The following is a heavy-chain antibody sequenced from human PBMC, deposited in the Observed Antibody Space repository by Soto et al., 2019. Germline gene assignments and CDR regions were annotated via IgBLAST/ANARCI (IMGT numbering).Heavy chain of an antibody. Sequence: SETRSVTWTVSGGSISSSVYYWAGIRQSPGQGLEWIGSIYNSGGSYYNPSLRSRFAIFVDTSKNQISLNLRSVTAADTAVYYCARPRGFCTKTICLRGGMDVWGQGTAVTVSS. V-gene: IGHV4-39*01. J-gene: IGHJ6*02. CDR1: GGSISSSVYY. D-gene: IGHD2-8*01. CDR2: IYNSGGS. CDR3: ARPRGFCTKTICLRGGMDV.